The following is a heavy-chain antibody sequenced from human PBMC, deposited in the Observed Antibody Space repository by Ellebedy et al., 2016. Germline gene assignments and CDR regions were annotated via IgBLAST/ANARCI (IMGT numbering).Heavy chain of an antibody. CDR3: ARAALWEGYNYGY. CDR2: INAGNGNT. V-gene: IGHV1-3*01. D-gene: IGHD1-26*01. CDR1: GYTFTSYA. Sequence: ASVKVSCXASGYTFTSYAMHWVRQAPGQRLEWMGWINAGNGNTKYSQKFQGRVTITRDTSASTAYMELSSLRSEDTAVYYCARAALWEGYNYGYWGQGTLVTVSS. J-gene: IGHJ4*02.